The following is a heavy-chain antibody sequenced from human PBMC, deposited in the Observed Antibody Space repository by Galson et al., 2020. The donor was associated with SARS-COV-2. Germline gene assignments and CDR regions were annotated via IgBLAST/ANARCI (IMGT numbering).Heavy chain of an antibody. CDR2: IYHSGGT. D-gene: IGHD4-17*01. J-gene: IGHJ3*02. V-gene: IGHV4-30-2*01. Sequence: SETLSLTCAVSGTSISSGSYSWHWIRQPPGKGLEWIGYIYHSGGTYYNPSLKSRVTISGDRSKNQFSLRLSSVTAADTAVYYCARLHYGEYAPEAFDIWGPGTRVTVAS. CDR3: ARLHYGEYAPEAFDI. CDR1: GTSISSGSYS.